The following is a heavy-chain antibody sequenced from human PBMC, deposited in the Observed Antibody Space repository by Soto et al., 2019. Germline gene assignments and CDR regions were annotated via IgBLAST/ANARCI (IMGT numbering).Heavy chain of an antibody. Sequence: LSITCAVSGDSITSSNWWSWVRQAPGKGLEWGGESYHSGATTYNPSLKSRATITVDPSNNHFSLKQTSVTAADTAVYFCARDLYSGSDYWGRGTLVTVSS. CDR2: SYHSGAT. V-gene: IGHV4-4*01. CDR1: GDSITSSNW. D-gene: IGHD2-15*01. J-gene: IGHJ4*02. CDR3: ARDLYSGSDY.